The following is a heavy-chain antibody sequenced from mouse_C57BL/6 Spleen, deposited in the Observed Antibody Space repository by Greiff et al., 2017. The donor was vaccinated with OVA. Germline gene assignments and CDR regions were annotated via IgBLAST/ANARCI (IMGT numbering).Heavy chain of an antibody. J-gene: IGHJ1*03. Sequence: QVQLQQPGAELVRPGTSVKLSCKASGYTFTSYWMHWVKQRPGQGLEWIGVIDPSDSYTNYNQKFKGKATLTVDTSSSTAYMQLSSLTSEDSAVYYCARAVVAPCWYFDVWGTGTTVTVSS. CDR3: ARAVVAPCWYFDV. D-gene: IGHD1-1*01. CDR2: IDPSDSYT. CDR1: GYTFTSYW. V-gene: IGHV1-59*01.